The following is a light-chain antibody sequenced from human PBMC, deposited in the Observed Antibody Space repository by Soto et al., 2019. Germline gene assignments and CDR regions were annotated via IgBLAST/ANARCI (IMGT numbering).Light chain of an antibody. Sequence: EIVLTQSPGTLSFSPVERSTLYFIASQSVSSSYLAWYQQKPGQAPRLLIYGASSRATGIPDRFSGSGSGTDFTLTISSLQPEDFATYYCQQSYSTPRTCGQGNKGDIK. J-gene: IGKJ1*01. CDR2: GAS. CDR1: QSVSSSY. CDR3: QQSYSTPRT. V-gene: IGKV3-20*01.